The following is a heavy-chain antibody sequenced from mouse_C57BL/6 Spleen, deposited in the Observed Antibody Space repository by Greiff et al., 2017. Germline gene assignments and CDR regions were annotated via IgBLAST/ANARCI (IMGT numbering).Heavy chain of an antibody. CDR1: GYTFTEYT. J-gene: IGHJ4*01. CDR2: FYPGSGSI. CDR3: ARHEEVYYYGSSFYAMDY. Sequence: QVHVKQSGAELVKPGASVKLSCKASGYTFTEYTIHWVKQRSGQGLEWIGWFYPGSGSIKYNEKFKDKDTLTADKSSSTVYMELSRLTSEDSAVYFCARHEEVYYYGSSFYAMDYWGQGTSVTVSS. V-gene: IGHV1-62-2*01. D-gene: IGHD1-1*01.